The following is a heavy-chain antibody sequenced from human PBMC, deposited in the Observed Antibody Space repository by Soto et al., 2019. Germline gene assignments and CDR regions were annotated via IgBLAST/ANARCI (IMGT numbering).Heavy chain of an antibody. J-gene: IGHJ6*02. Sequence: QVQLQESGPGLVKPSGTLSLTCAVSGGSISSNNWWSWVRQPPGKGLEWIGEIYHSGSTNYNPSLKRPVTXSVRKXXTPFSLRLSSLTAADTGVYDCAGAGASGYSYGLDVWGQGTTVTVAS. V-gene: IGHV4-4*02. D-gene: IGHD6-19*01. CDR3: AGAGASGYSYGLDV. CDR2: IYHSGST. CDR1: GGSISSNNW.